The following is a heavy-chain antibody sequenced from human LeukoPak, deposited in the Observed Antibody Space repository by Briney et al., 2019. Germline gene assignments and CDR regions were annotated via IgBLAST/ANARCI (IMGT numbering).Heavy chain of an antibody. Sequence: SQTLSLTCTVSGGSISSGSYYWSWIRQPAGKGLEWIGRIYTSGSTNYNPSLKSRVTISVDTSKDQFSLILSSVTAADTAVYYCARGQDIVVVPAASRNAFYIWGQGTMVTVSS. CDR1: GGSISSGSYY. CDR3: ARGQDIVVVPAASRNAFYI. V-gene: IGHV4-61*02. J-gene: IGHJ3*02. CDR2: IYTSGST. D-gene: IGHD2-2*01.